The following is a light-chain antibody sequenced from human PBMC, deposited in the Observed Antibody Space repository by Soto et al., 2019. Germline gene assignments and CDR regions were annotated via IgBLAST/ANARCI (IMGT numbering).Light chain of an antibody. CDR1: QTISSW. J-gene: IGKJ1*01. V-gene: IGKV1-5*01. CDR3: QQYNSYWT. CDR2: DAS. Sequence: IQMTQSPSTLSGSVGDRVTLTCRASQTISSWLAWYQQKPGKAPKLLIYDASNLETGVPSRFSGSGSGTDFTLTISSLQPEDFATYYCQQYNSYWTVGQGTKVDIK.